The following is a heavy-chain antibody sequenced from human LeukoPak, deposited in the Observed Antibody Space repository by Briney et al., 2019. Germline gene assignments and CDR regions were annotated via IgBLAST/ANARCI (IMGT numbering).Heavy chain of an antibody. D-gene: IGHD2-2*01. CDR2: ISSSASII. V-gene: IGHV3-11*04. CDR1: GFSFSDYY. J-gene: IGHJ5*02. Sequence: PGGSLRLSCAASGFSFSDYYMSWIRQAPGRGLEWVSYISSSASIIYYADSMKGRFTISRDNAKNSLYLQMNSLGAEDTAVYYCARQCSSTSCYHWFDPWGQGTLVTVSS. CDR3: ARQCSSTSCYHWFDP.